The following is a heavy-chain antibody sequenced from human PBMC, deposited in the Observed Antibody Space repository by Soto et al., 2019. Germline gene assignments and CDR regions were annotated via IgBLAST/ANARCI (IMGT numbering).Heavy chain of an antibody. Sequence: ASVKVSCKVSGYTLTDLSMHWVRQAPGKGLEWMGGFDPEDGETIYAQKFQGRVTMTEDTSTDTAYMELSSLRSEDTAVYYCATGGSYQDWYFDLWGRGTLVTVSS. V-gene: IGHV1-24*01. J-gene: IGHJ2*01. CDR1: GYTLTDLS. CDR3: ATGGSYQDWYFDL. D-gene: IGHD1-26*01. CDR2: FDPEDGET.